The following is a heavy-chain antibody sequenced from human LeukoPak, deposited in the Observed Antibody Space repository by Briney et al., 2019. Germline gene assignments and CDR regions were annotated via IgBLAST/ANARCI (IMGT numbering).Heavy chain of an antibody. V-gene: IGHV1-18*01. D-gene: IGHD3-3*01. J-gene: IGHJ4*02. CDR1: GYTFTSYG. Sequence: GASVKVSCQASGYTFTSYGISWVRQAPGQGLEWMGWISAYNGNTNYAQKLQGRVTMTTDTSTSTAYMELRSLRSDDTAVYYCARTKGDFWSGYSPDYWGQGTLVTVYS. CDR3: ARTKGDFWSGYSPDY. CDR2: ISAYNGNT.